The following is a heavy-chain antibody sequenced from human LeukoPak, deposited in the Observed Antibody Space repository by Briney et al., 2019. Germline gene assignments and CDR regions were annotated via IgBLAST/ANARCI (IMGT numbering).Heavy chain of an antibody. J-gene: IGHJ6*02. V-gene: IGHV3-30-3*01. CDR1: GFTFSSYA. CDR2: ISYDGSNK. CDR3: ARGYGDYSAGYYYCYGMDV. Sequence: GRSLRLSCAASGFTFSSYAMHWVRQAPGKGLEWVAVISYDGSNKYYADSVKGRFTISRDNSKNTLYLQMNSLRAEDTAVYYCARGYGDYSAGYYYCYGMDVWGQGTTVTVSS. D-gene: IGHD4-17*01.